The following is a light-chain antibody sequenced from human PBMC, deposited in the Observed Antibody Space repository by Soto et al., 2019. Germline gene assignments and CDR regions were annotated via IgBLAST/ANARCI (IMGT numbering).Light chain of an antibody. V-gene: IGKV3-15*01. J-gene: IGKJ1*01. CDR1: QSVSSN. Sequence: EIVMTQSPATLSVSPGERATLSCRASQSVSSNLAWYQQKPGQAPRLLIYGASTRATGIPARFSGSGSGTDFPLPFGSLHSKNFDVYYCQSYKTWLWTLAKGPGGYQ. CDR2: GAS. CDR3: QSYKTWLWT.